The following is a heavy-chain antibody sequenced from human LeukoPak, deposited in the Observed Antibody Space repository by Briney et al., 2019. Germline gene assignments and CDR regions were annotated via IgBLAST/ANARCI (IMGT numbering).Heavy chain of an antibody. D-gene: IGHD3-22*01. V-gene: IGHV4-39*01. J-gene: IGHJ3*01. Sequence: KPSETLSLTCAVSGGSISSTSYYWAWIRQPPGKGLEWLGTMYYSGSTYHNPSLKSRVTVSVATSRNQFSLKLSSVDAADTAVYYCAKAGVRYFDSSGLYAFDFWGQGTTVTVSS. CDR1: GGSISSTSYY. CDR2: MYYSGST. CDR3: AKAGVRYFDSSGLYAFDF.